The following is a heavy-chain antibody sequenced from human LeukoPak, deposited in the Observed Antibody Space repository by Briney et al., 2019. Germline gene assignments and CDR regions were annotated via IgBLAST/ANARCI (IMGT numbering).Heavy chain of an antibody. CDR1: GFTFTSYS. V-gene: IGHV3-21*01. CDR2: ISSSSSYI. J-gene: IGHJ1*01. D-gene: IGHD4-17*01. CDR3: AKAGHGDGRGRFQH. Sequence: GGSLRLSCAASGFTFTSYSMNWVRQAPGKGLEWVSSISSSSSYIYYADSVKGRFTISRDNAKNSLYLQMNSLRAEDTAVYYCAKAGHGDGRGRFQHWGQGTLVTVSS.